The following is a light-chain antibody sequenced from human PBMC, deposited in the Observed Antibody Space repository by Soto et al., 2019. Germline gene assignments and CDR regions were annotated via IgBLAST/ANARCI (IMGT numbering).Light chain of an antibody. J-gene: IGKJ1*01. CDR2: SAS. V-gene: IGKV1-8*01. CDR3: QQYFKLRT. Sequence: AIQMTQSPSSLSASAGDRVTITCRASQDIGTYLVWYQQKPGKAPNLLIYSASTLHSGGPSRFSGSGAGTVFTLTISSLQSEDSGTYYCQQYFKLRTFGQGTKVEVK. CDR1: QDIGTY.